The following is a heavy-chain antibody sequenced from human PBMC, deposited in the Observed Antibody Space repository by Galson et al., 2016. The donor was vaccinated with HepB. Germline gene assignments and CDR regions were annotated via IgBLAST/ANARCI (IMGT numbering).Heavy chain of an antibody. CDR1: GFTFSNYA. J-gene: IGHJ4*02. V-gene: IGHV3-23*01. CDR3: AKDLALTARHIVVVTAFDY. CDR2: ISGTAANT. Sequence: SLRLSCAASGFTFSNYAMSWVRQAPGKGLEWVSTISGTAANTYYADSVKGRFTISRDNSKSTLSLRMNSLRAEDTAVYYCAKDLALTARHIVVVTAFDYWGQGTLVTVSS. D-gene: IGHD2-21*02.